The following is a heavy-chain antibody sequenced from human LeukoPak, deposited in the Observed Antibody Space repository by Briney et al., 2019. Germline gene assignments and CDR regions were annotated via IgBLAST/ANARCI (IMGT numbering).Heavy chain of an antibody. CDR1: VFTFSTYG. J-gene: IGHJ4*02. D-gene: IGHD3-9*01. CDR3: AKDQGTTGSYDY. V-gene: IGHV3-30*02. CDR2: IQRDGSYE. Sequence: GGSLRLSCAASVFTFSTYGMDWVRGAPGPGLEWVAFIQRDGSYEYYADSVKGRFTISRDNSKNTVYLEMNSLRAEDTAVYYCAKDQGTTGSYDYWGQGTLVTVSS.